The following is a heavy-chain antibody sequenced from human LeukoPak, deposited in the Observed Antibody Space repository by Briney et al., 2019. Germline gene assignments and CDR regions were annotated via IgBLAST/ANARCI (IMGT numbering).Heavy chain of an antibody. J-gene: IGHJ4*02. CDR3: ARGSRSSIAAAGRSFDY. CDR2: IIPILGIA. CDR1: GGTFSSYA. D-gene: IGHD6-13*01. Sequence: SVKVSCKASGGTFSSYAISWVRQAPGQGLEWMGRIIPILGIANYAQKFQGRATITADKSTSTAYMELSSLRSEDTAVYYCARGSRSSIAAAGRSFDYWGQGTLVTVSS. V-gene: IGHV1-69*04.